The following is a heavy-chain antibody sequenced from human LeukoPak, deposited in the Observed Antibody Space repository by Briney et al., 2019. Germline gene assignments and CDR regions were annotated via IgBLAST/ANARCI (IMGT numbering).Heavy chain of an antibody. J-gene: IGHJ4*02. Sequence: GGSLRLSCTASGFTFGDYAMSWVRQAPGKGLEWVGFIRSKVYGGTIEYAASVKGRFTISRDDSKSIAYLQMNSLKTEDTAVYYCTRQYYYDSSGYYYWGQGSPVTVSS. V-gene: IGHV3-49*04. CDR1: GFTFGDYA. CDR3: TRQYYYDSSGYYY. D-gene: IGHD3-22*01. CDR2: IRSKVYGGTI.